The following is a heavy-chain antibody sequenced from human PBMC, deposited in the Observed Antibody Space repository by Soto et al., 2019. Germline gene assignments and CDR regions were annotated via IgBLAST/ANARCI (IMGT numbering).Heavy chain of an antibody. CDR1: GGSISSYY. CDR2: IYYSGST. V-gene: IGHV4-59*01. Sequence: SETLSLTCTVSGGSISSYYWSWIRQPPGKGLEWIGYIYYSGSTNYNPSLKSRVTISVDTSKNQFSLKLSSVTAADTAVYYCARDPNGAGTDFDYWGQGTLVTVSS. D-gene: IGHD6-19*01. CDR3: ARDPNGAGTDFDY. J-gene: IGHJ4*02.